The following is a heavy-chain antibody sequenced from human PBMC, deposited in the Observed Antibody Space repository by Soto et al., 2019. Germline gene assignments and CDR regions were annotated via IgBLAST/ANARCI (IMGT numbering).Heavy chain of an antibody. J-gene: IGHJ4*02. V-gene: IGHV4-39*01. CDR3: ARPGGTGWFYFDS. Sequence: SETLSLTCTVSGGSISSSSYYWGWIRQPPGKGLEWIGSIYYSGSTYYNPSLKSRVTISVDTSKNQFSLKLSSVTAADTAVYYCARPGGTGWFYFDSWGQGSQVTVSS. CDR2: IYYSGST. D-gene: IGHD6-19*01. CDR1: GGSISSSSYY.